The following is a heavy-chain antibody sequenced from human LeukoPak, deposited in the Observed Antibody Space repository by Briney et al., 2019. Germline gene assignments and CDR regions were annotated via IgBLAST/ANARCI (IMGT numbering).Heavy chain of an antibody. CDR2: ITRGGTT. J-gene: IGHJ6*02. Sequence: GGSLRLSCAGSGFTLSSYAMSGVRQAPGKGLEWVSGITRGGTTNHADSVRGRFTISRDKSRNTLYLQMNSLRVEDTAIYHCAKGFGMDVWGQGTTVTVSS. CDR3: AKGFGMDV. CDR1: GFTLSSYA. V-gene: IGHV3-23*01.